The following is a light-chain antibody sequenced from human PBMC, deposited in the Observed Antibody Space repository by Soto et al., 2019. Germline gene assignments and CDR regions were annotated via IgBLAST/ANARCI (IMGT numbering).Light chain of an antibody. Sequence: QSVLTQPPSVSAAAGQKVTISCSGGSPNIGYIHVSWYQQLPGTAPKLLIYDNNKRPSGIPGRFSGSRSGASATLDITGLQTGDEADYYCGTWSSSLSVVVFGGGTKVTVL. V-gene: IGLV1-51*01. J-gene: IGLJ2*01. CDR3: GTWSSSLSVVV. CDR1: SPNIGYIH. CDR2: DNN.